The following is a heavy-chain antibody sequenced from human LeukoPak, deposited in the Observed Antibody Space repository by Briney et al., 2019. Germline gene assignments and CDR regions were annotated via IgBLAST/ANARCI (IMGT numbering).Heavy chain of an antibody. D-gene: IGHD5-24*01. Sequence: PGGSLRLSCAASGFTFSGSAMQWVRQASGKGLEGVGRIRSKANSYATAYAASVKGRFTISRDDSKNTAYLQMNSLKTEDTAVYYCTRHPGDGYNRDYRGQGTLVTVSS. V-gene: IGHV3-73*01. CDR3: TRHPGDGYNRDY. CDR1: GFTFSGSA. J-gene: IGHJ4*02. CDR2: IRSKANSYAT.